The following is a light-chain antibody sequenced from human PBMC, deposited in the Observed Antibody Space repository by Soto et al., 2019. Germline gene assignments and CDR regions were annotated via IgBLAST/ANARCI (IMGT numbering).Light chain of an antibody. CDR3: XXXGSSPWT. J-gene: IGKJ1*01. CDR2: GAS. CDR1: QSVSSSY. V-gene: IGKV3-20*01. Sequence: EIVLTQSPGTLSLSPGERATLSCRASQSVSSSYLAWYQQKPGQAPRPLLYGASSRAAGLPDRFSGSGSGTAFTLTISRLAPDDFAVXXXXXXGSSPWTFGQGTKVDIK.